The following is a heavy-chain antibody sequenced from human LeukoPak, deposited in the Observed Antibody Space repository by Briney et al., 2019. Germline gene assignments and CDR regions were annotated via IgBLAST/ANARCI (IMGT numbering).Heavy chain of an antibody. J-gene: IGHJ3*02. CDR1: GFTFSSYG. Sequence: PGRSLRLSCAASGFTFSSYGMHWVRQAPGKGLEWVAVIWYDGSNKYYADSVKGRFTISRDNSKNTLYLQMNSLRAEDTAVYYCARVCSSTSCSYDDAFDIWGQGTMVTVSS. D-gene: IGHD2-2*01. CDR2: IWYDGSNK. V-gene: IGHV3-33*01. CDR3: ARVCSSTSCSYDDAFDI.